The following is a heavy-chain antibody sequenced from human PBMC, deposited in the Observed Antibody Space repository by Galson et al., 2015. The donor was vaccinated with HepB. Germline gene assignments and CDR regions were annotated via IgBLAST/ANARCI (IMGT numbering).Heavy chain of an antibody. V-gene: IGHV3-74*03. D-gene: IGHD3-22*01. CDR1: GFNFNSYW. J-gene: IGHJ3*01. CDR3: LRGGTGYFRLVHGDAFDV. Sequence: SLRLSCADSGFNFNSYWMHWVRQAPGKALMWIPRVNTDGTETTYADSVKGRFTISRDNAKNTYYLLMNSRSPEDTAIYYCLRGGTGYFRLVHGDAFDVWGLGTRVTVSS. CDR2: VNTDGTET.